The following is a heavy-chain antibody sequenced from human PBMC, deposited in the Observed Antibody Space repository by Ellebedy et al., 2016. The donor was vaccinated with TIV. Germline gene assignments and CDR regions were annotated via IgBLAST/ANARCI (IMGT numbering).Heavy chain of an antibody. Sequence: SETLSLXCSVSGGSISSPSFHWGWTRQSPGKGLEWVGSIDYSGRTYYNPSLKSRVTISIDTSKKVFSLHLSFVTAADTAVYFCARHLGGDYCDYWGQGTLVTVSS. CDR1: GGSISSPSFH. J-gene: IGHJ4*02. CDR2: IDYSGRT. V-gene: IGHV4-39*01. D-gene: IGHD3-16*01. CDR3: ARHLGGDYCDY.